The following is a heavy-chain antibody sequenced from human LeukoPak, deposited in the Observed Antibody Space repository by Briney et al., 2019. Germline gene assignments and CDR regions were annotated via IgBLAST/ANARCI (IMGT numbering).Heavy chain of an antibody. CDR3: AVAGRETGQFDY. V-gene: IGHV1-18*01. CDR2: ISAYNGNT. CDR1: GYTFTSYG. D-gene: IGHD1-1*01. Sequence: ASVKVSCKASGYTFTSYGISWVRQAPGQGLEWMGWISAYNGNTNYAQKLQGRVTMTTDTSTSTAYMELRSLRSDDTAVYCCAVAGRETGQFDYWGQGTLVTVSS. J-gene: IGHJ4*02.